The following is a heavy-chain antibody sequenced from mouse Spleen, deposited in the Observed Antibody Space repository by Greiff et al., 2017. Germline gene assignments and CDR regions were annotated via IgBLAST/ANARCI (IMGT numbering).Heavy chain of an antibody. D-gene: IGHD2-1*01. CDR1: GYTFTGYW. CDR3: ARGIYYGNYWFAY. V-gene: IGHV1-69*01. Sequence: QVQLQQPGAELVMPGASVKLSCKASGYTFTGYWMHWVKQRPGQGLEWIGEIDPSDSYTNYNQKFKGKATLTVDKSSSTAYMQLSSLTSEDSAVYYCARGIYYGNYWFAYWGQGTLVTVSA. CDR2: IDPSDSYT. J-gene: IGHJ3*01.